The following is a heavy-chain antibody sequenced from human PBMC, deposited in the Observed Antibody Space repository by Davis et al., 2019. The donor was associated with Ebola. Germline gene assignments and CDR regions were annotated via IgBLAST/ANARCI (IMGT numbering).Heavy chain of an antibody. D-gene: IGHD2-21*01. CDR3: AYFTLDFYYSYCMDV. J-gene: IGHJ6*03. V-gene: IGHV3-21*01. CDR2: ISSSSTFI. CDR1: GFTFSAYW. Sequence: PGGSLRLSCTASGFTFSAYWMTWVRQAPGKGLEWVSSISSSSTFIQYADSVKGRFTIYRDNAKNSLFLQMDSLRAEDTAVYYCAYFTLDFYYSYCMDVWGIGTTVTVSS.